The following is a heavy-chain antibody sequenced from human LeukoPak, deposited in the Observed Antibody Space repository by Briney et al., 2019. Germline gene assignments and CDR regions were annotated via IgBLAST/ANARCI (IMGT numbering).Heavy chain of an antibody. J-gene: IGHJ3*02. CDR1: GFTFSSYE. D-gene: IGHD1-26*01. Sequence: PGGSLRLSCAASGFTFSSYEMNWVRQAPGKGLEWVSYISSSGSTIYYADSVKGRFTISRDNAKNSLYLQMNSLRADDTAVYYCARDGRELPRSDAFDIWGQGTMVTVSS. CDR3: ARDGRELPRSDAFDI. CDR2: ISSSGSTI. V-gene: IGHV3-48*03.